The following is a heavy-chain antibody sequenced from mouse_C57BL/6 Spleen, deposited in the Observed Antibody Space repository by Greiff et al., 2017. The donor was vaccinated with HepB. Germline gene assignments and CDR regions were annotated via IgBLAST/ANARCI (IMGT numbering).Heavy chain of an antibody. CDR3: ARMGYDYAAY. D-gene: IGHD2-4*01. V-gene: IGHV1-26*01. CDR1: GYTFTDYY. Sequence: VQLQQSGPELVKPGASVKISCKASGYTFTDYYMNWVKQSHGKSLEWIGDINPNNGGTSYNQKFKGKATLTVDKSSSTAYMELRSLTSEDSAVYYCARMGYDYAAYWGQGTLVTVSA. CDR2: INPNNGGT. J-gene: IGHJ3*01.